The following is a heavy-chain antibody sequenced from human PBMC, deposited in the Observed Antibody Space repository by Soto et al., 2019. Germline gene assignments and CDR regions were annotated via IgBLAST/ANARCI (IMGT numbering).Heavy chain of an antibody. CDR1: GFTFSSFV. CDR2: ISPGADVS. CDR3: VRRAITATTKWGAFDV. V-gene: IGHV3-23*01. D-gene: IGHD1-20*01. J-gene: IGHJ3*01. Sequence: EVQLLESGGGLVQPGGSLRLSCAASGFTFSSFVMNWVRQAPGKGLEWVSTISPGADVSHYTDSVKGRFTISGDNSRRTLHLQMDSLRVEDAAVYFCVRRAITATTKWGAFDVWGQGTAVTVSS.